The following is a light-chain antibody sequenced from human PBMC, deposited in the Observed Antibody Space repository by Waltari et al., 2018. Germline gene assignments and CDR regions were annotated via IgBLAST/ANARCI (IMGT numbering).Light chain of an antibody. CDR1: STDVGVYNY. V-gene: IGLV2-8*01. CDR2: EVS. Sequence: QSALTQPPSASGSPGQSVTISCTGTSTDVGVYNYVSWYHQFPAKAPKLIIYEVSKPPPGVPVRFPGSKSGHTASLAVSGLQAEDEGYYYCSSYAGGNDVGFGGGTKLTVL. CDR3: SSYAGGNDVG. J-gene: IGLJ2*01.